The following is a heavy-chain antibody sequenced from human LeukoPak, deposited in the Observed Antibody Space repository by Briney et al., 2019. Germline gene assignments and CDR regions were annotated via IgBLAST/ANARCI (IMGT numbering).Heavy chain of an antibody. Sequence: PGRSLRLSCAASGFTFSSYGMHRVRQAPGKGLEWVALISYDGSNKYYADSVKGRFTISRDNSKNTLYLQMNSLRAEDTAVYYCARDPTRRAYDSSGPTWGQGTMVTVSS. CDR3: ARDPTRRAYDSSGPT. J-gene: IGHJ3*01. V-gene: IGHV3-30*03. CDR1: GFTFSSYG. CDR2: ISYDGSNK. D-gene: IGHD3-22*01.